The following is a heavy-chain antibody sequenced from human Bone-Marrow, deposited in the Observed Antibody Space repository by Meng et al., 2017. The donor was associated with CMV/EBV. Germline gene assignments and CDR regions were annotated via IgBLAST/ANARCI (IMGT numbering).Heavy chain of an antibody. CDR3: ARDGDPTAYFDY. CDR2: ISYDGSNK. CDR1: GFRFDDYG. J-gene: IGHJ4*02. Sequence: GGSLRLSCVASGFRFDDYGMHWVRQTPGKGLEWVAVISYDGSNKYYADSVKGRFTISRDNSKNTLYLQMNSLRAEDTAVYYCARDGDPTAYFDYWGQGTLVTVSS. D-gene: IGHD5-18*01. V-gene: IGHV3-30*19.